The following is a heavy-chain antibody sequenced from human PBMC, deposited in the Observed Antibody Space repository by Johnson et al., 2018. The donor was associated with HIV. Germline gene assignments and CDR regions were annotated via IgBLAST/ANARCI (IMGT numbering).Heavy chain of an antibody. V-gene: IGHV3-NL1*01. D-gene: IGHD6-6*01. Sequence: QVQLVESGGGVVQPGRSLRLSCAASEFTLSNYGIHWVRQAPGKGLEWVSVIYSGGSTYYADSVKGRFTISRDNSKNTLYLQMNSLRAEDTAVYYCAKDGEYSSPGAFDIWGQGTMVTVSS. CDR3: AKDGEYSSPGAFDI. CDR1: EFTLSNYG. J-gene: IGHJ3*02. CDR2: IYSGGST.